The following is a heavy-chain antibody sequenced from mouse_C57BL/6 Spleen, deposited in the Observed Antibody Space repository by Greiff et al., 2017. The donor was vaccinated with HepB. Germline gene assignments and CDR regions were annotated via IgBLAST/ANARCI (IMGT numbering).Heavy chain of an antibody. CDR2: ISYDGSN. D-gene: IGHD2-1*01. CDR1: GYSITSGYY. J-gene: IGHJ2*01. V-gene: IGHV3-6*01. CDR3: ARTRIYYGNYFDY. Sequence: EVKLVESGPGLVKPSQSLSLTCSVTGYSITSGYYWNWIRQFPGNKLEWMGYISYDGSNNYNPSLKNRISITRDTSKNQFFLKLNSVTTEDTATYYCARTRIYYGNYFDYWGQGTTLTVSS.